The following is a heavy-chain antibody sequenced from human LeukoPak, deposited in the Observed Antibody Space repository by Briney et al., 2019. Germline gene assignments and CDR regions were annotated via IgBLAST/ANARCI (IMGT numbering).Heavy chain of an antibody. D-gene: IGHD3-3*01. CDR2: MNPNSGNT. CDR1: GYTLTSYD. CDR3: ARAEIRYYDFWSGYHNWFDP. V-gene: IGHV1-8*03. J-gene: IGHJ5*02. Sequence: ASVKVSCKASGYTLTSYDINWVRQATGQGLEWMGWMNPNSGNTGYAQKFQGRVTITRNTSISTAYMELSSLRSEDTAVYYCARAEIRYYDFWSGYHNWFDPWGQGTLVTVSS.